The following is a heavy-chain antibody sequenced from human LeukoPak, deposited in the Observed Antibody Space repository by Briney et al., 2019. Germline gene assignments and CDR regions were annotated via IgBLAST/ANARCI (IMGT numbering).Heavy chain of an antibody. D-gene: IGHD6-13*01. CDR3: ARDSIAAAALYY. CDR1: GGSFRGYY. V-gene: IGHV4-34*01. J-gene: IGHJ4*02. Sequence: KPSETLSLTCAVYGGSFRGYYWSWIRQPPGKGLEWIGEINHSGSTNYNPSLKSRVTISVDTSKNQFSLKLSSVTAADTAVYYCARDSIAAAALYYWGQGTLVTVSS. CDR2: INHSGST.